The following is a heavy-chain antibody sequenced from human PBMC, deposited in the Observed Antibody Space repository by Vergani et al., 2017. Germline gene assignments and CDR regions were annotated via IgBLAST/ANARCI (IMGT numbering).Heavy chain of an antibody. CDR1: GGSISSTTYY. V-gene: IGHV4-39*07. J-gene: IGHJ6*03. CDR3: ERVSRYYDILTYYYYMDV. D-gene: IGHD3-9*01. Sequence: QLQLQESGPGLVKPSETLSLTCTVSGGSISSTTYYWGWIRQPPGKGLEWIGSIYYSGSTYYNPSLKSRVTISVDTSKNQFSLKLSSVTAADTAVYYCERVSRYYDILTYYYYMDVWGKGTTVTVSS. CDR2: IYYSGST.